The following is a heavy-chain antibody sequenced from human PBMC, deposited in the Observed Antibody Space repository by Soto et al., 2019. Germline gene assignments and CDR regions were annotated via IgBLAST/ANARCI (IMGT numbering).Heavy chain of an antibody. J-gene: IGHJ4*02. CDR2: IYYSGST. CDR1: GGSISSGGYY. V-gene: IGHV4-61*08. CDR3: ARSYTSSWFLDY. Sequence: SETLSLTCAVSGGSISSGGYYWSWIRQPPWKGLEWIGYIYYSGSTNYNPSLKSRVIISAYTSKNQFSLKLSSVTAADTAVYYCARSYTSSWFLDYWGQGTLVTVSS. D-gene: IGHD6-13*01.